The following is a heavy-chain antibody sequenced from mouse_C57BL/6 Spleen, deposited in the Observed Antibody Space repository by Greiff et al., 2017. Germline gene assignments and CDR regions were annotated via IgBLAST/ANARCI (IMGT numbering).Heavy chain of an antibody. CDR2: IYPGDGDT. D-gene: IGHD2-1*01. CDR1: GYAFSSSW. Sequence: VQLQESGPELVKPGASVKISCKASGYAFSSSWMNWVKQRPGKGLEWIGRIYPGDGDTNYNGKFKGKATLTADKSSSTAYMQLSSLTSEDSAVYFCAQEGVYYGSSFAYWGQGTLVTVSA. CDR3: AQEGVYYGSSFAY. J-gene: IGHJ3*01. V-gene: IGHV1-82*01.